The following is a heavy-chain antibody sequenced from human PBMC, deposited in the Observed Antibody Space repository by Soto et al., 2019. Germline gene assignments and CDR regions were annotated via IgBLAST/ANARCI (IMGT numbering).Heavy chain of an antibody. CDR1: GFTFSSYA. D-gene: IGHD3-10*01. CDR2: ISGSGGST. J-gene: IGHJ6*02. Sequence: EVQLLESGGGLVQPGGSLRLSCAASGFTFSSYAMSWVRQAPGKGLEWVSAISGSGGSTYYADSVKGRFTISRDNSKNTLYLQMNSLRAEDTAVYYCAKRTMVREENYYYYGMDVWCQGTTVTVS. V-gene: IGHV3-23*01. CDR3: AKRTMVREENYYYYGMDV.